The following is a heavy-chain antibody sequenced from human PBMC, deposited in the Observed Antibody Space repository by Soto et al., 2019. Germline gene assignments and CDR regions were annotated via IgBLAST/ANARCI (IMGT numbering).Heavy chain of an antibody. CDR2: INAGNGNT. J-gene: IGHJ4*02. CDR1: GYTFTSYA. CDR3: ARDLGGWPDY. V-gene: IGHV1-3*01. D-gene: IGHD6-19*01. Sequence: QVQLVQSGAEVKKPGASVKVSCKASGYTFTSYAIHWVRQAPGQRLEWMGWINAGNGNTKYSQKFQDRVTITRDTPASTADMELSSLRSEDTAVYYCARDLGGWPDYWGQGTLVTVSS.